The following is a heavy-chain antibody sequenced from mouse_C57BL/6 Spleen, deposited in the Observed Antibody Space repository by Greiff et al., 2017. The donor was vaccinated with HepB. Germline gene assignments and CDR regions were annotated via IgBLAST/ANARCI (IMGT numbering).Heavy chain of an antibody. CDR3: ALYYYGSNYWYFDV. J-gene: IGHJ1*03. CDR1: GYAFSSSW. V-gene: IGHV1-82*01. Sequence: QVQLQQSGPELVKPGASVKISCKASGYAFSSSWLNWVKQRPGKGLEWIGRIYPGDGDTNYNGKFKGKATLTADKSSSTAYMQLSSLTSEDSAVYCCALYYYGSNYWYFDVWGTGTTVTVSS. D-gene: IGHD1-1*01. CDR2: IYPGDGDT.